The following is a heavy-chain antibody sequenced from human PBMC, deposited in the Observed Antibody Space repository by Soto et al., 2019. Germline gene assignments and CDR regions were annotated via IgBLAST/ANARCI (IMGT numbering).Heavy chain of an antibody. CDR2: IKSKSAGETT. D-gene: IGHD1-26*01. CDR1: GFSFRTTW. Sequence: EVQLVEAGGGLVKPGGSLRLSCAASGFSFRTTWMAWVRQAPGKGLEWVGRIKSKSAGETTDYADPVKGRFTISRDDSKDTLYLHMASLETGDTAVYYCSTGSPFSGRVFDYWGQGTLVTVSS. J-gene: IGHJ4*02. V-gene: IGHV3-15*05. CDR3: STGSPFSGRVFDY.